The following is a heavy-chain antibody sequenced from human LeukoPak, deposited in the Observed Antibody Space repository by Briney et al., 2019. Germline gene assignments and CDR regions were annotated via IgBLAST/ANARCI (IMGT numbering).Heavy chain of an antibody. V-gene: IGHV4-59*11. Sequence: SETLSLTCTVSGGSISSHYWSWIRQPPGKGLEWIGYIYYSGSTNYNPSLKSRVTISVGTSKNQFSLKLSSVTAADTAVYYCARRGPYDAFDIWGQGTMVTVSS. CDR1: GGSISSHY. CDR2: IYYSGST. J-gene: IGHJ3*02. CDR3: ARRGPYDAFDI.